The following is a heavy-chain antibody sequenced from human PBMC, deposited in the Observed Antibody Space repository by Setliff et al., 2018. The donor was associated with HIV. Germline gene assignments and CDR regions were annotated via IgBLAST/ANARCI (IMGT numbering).Heavy chain of an antibody. D-gene: IGHD2-2*02. CDR3: ARYTSKVDWFDP. V-gene: IGHV4-39*01. Sequence: SGPTLVNPTQTLTLTCTFSGFSLSSSGVGVGWIRQPPGKALEWIAIIHYNGRTYYDPSLKSRVTIFVDTSKTQFYLKLRSVTASDTAVYYCARYTSKVDWFDPWGQGTLVTVSS. CDR2: IHYNGRT. CDR1: GFSLSSSGVG. J-gene: IGHJ5*02.